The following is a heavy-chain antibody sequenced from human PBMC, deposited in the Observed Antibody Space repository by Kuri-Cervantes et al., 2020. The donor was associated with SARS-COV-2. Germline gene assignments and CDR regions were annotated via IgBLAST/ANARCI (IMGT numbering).Heavy chain of an antibody. Sequence: ASVKVSCKASGYTFTGYYMHWVRQAPGRGLEWMGWISTYSGDTIYPQKIQGRVTMTTDTSTSTAYMDLRGLRSDDTAVYYCARDSATGTRWGDLNGMGVWGQGTTVTVSS. J-gene: IGHJ6*02. CDR3: ARDSATGTRWGDLNGMGV. CDR1: GYTFTGYY. D-gene: IGHD1-7*01. V-gene: IGHV1-18*04. CDR2: ISTYSGDT.